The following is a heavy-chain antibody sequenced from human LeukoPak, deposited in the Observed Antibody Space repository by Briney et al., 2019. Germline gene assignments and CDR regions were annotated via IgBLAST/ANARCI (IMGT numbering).Heavy chain of an antibody. V-gene: IGHV4-34*01. D-gene: IGHD2-15*01. CDR3: ARGLKGYCSGGSCYYFDY. CDR1: GGSFSGYY. CDR2: INHSGST. J-gene: IGHJ4*02. Sequence: ASETQSLTCAVYGGSFSGYYWSWIRQPPGKGLEWIGEINHSGSTNYNPSLKSRVTISVDTSKNQFSLKLSSVTAADTAVYYCARGLKGYCSGGSCYYFDYWGQGTLVTVSS.